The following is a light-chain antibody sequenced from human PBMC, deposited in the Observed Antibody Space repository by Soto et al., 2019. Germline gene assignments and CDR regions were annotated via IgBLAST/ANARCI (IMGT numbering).Light chain of an antibody. CDR1: SSNIGAGYD. J-gene: IGLJ2*01. Sequence: QSVLTQPPSVSGAPGQRVTISCTGSSSNIGAGYDVHWYQQLPGIAPKLLISGNSNRPSGVPDRFSGSKSGTSASLVITGLQAEDEADYYCQSYDSSLSGSVFGGGTKLTVL. CDR3: QSYDSSLSGSV. V-gene: IGLV1-40*01. CDR2: GNS.